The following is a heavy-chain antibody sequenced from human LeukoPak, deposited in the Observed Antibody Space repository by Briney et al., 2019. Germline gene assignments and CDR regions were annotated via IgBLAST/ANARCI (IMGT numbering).Heavy chain of an antibody. V-gene: IGHV3-33*08. Sequence: GGSLRLSCAASGFTLSSYGMHWVRQAPGKGLEWVAVIWYGGSNKYYADSVKGRFTISRDNSKNTLYLQMNSLRAEDTAVYYCARKAVTSDDYFYMDVWGKGTTVTVSS. CDR1: GFTLSSYG. CDR2: IWYGGSNK. J-gene: IGHJ6*03. D-gene: IGHD4-17*01. CDR3: ARKAVTSDDYFYMDV.